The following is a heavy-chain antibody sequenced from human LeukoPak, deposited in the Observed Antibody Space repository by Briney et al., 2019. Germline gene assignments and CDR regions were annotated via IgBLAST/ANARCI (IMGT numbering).Heavy chain of an antibody. Sequence: GGSLRLSCAASGFTFSSYSMNWVRQAPGKGLEWVSSISSSSYIYYADSVKGRFTISRDNAKNSLYLQMNSLRAEDTAVYYCARDGGYCSSTSCSYPIDYWGQGTLVTVSS. CDR2: ISSSSYI. D-gene: IGHD2-2*01. V-gene: IGHV3-21*01. CDR3: ARDGGYCSSTSCSYPIDY. CDR1: GFTFSSYS. J-gene: IGHJ4*02.